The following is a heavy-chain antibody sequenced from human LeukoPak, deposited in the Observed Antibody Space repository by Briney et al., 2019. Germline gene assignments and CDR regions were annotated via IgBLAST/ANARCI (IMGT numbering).Heavy chain of an antibody. V-gene: IGHV4-38-2*02. J-gene: IGHJ4*02. Sequence: LETLSLTCTVSGYSISSGYYWGWIRQPPGKGLEWIGEINHSGSTNYNPSLKSRVTISVDTSKNQFSLKLSSVTAADTAVYYCARDVVAAAGSWDYWGQGTLVTVSS. CDR3: ARDVVAAAGSWDY. CDR2: INHSGST. D-gene: IGHD6-13*01. CDR1: GYSISSGYY.